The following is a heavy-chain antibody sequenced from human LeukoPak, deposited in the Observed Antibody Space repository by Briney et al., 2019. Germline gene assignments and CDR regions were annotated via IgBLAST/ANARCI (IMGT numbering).Heavy chain of an antibody. Sequence: SETLSLTCTVSGGSISSSSYYWGWIRQPPGKGLEWIGSIYYSGSTYYNPSLKSRVTISVDTSKNQFSLKLSSVTAADTAVYYCARQARGLPFDYWGQGTLVTVSS. V-gene: IGHV4-39*01. CDR3: ARQARGLPFDY. CDR2: IYYSGST. CDR1: GGSISSSSYY. J-gene: IGHJ4*02. D-gene: IGHD3-10*01.